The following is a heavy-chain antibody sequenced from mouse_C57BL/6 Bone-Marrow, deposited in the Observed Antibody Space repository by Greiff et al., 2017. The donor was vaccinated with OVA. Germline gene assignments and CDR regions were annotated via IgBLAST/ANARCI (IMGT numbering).Heavy chain of an antibody. Sequence: VQLQESGAELARPGASVKLSCKASGYTFTSYGISWVKQRPGQGLEWIGEIYPRSGNTYYNEKFKGKATLTADKSSSTAYMELRSLTSEDSAVDIGARTGYPYYAMDYWGQGTSVTVSS. V-gene: IGHV1-81*01. CDR3: ARTGYPYYAMDY. CDR1: GYTFTSYG. J-gene: IGHJ4*01. CDR2: IYPRSGNT.